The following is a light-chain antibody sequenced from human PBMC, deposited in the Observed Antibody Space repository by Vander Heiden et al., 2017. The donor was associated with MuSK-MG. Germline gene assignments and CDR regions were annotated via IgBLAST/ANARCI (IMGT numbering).Light chain of an antibody. CDR3: QKYNSAPRT. CDR2: DAS. Sequence: DFQMTQSPSSLSASVGDRVTITCRASQGISNYLAWYQQKPGKVPKLLIYDASTLESGVPSRFSGSGSGTDFTLTISSLQPEDVATYYCQKYNSAPRTFGPGTKVEIK. V-gene: IGKV1-27*01. J-gene: IGKJ1*01. CDR1: QGISNY.